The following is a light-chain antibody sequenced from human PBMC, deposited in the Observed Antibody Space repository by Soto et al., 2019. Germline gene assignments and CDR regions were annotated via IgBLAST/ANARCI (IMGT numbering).Light chain of an antibody. CDR3: QQYNTYLS. J-gene: IGKJ1*01. CDR1: QSISRW. V-gene: IGKV1-5*01. CDR2: HAS. Sequence: DIQMIQSPPTLSASLGNTATMPCRASQSISRWLAWYQQKPGKAPTLLIYHASSLESGVPSRFSGSGSGTEFTLTISSLQPDDVATYYCQQYNTYLSFGQGTKVDIK.